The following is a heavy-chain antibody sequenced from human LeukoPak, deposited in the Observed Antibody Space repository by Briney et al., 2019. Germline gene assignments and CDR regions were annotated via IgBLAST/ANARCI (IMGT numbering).Heavy chain of an antibody. CDR1: GFTVTRNY. J-gene: IGHJ6*02. CDR3: ATRGLSGYYYGMDV. D-gene: IGHD3/OR15-3a*01. V-gene: IGHV3-66*01. CDR2: ITSAGAT. Sequence: PGGSVRLSCAASGFTVTRNYMSWARLAPGKGLEWVSIITSAGATHYATSVKGRFTISRDSSKNTVYMEMNSLRAEDTAVYYCATRGLSGYYYGMDVWGQGTTVTVSS.